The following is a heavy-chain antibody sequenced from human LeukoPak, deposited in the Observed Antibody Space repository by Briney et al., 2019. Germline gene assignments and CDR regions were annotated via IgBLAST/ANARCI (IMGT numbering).Heavy chain of an antibody. V-gene: IGHV1-69*04. CDR2: IIPILGIA. CDR1: GGTFSSYA. Sequence: GASVKVSCKASGGTFSSYAISWVRQAPGQGLEWMGRIIPILGIANYAQKFQGRVTITADKSTSTAYMELSSLRSEDTAVYYCAREPLWNNYFDYWGQGTLVTVSS. CDR3: AREPLWNNYFDY. D-gene: IGHD1/OR15-1a*01. J-gene: IGHJ4*02.